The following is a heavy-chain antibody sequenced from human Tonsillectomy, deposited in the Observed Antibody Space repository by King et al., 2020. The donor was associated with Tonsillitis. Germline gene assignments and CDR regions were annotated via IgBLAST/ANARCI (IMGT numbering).Heavy chain of an antibody. CDR2: IYYSGST. CDR3: ARDSKTYCSGGSCSNWFDP. J-gene: IGHJ5*02. CDR1: GGSISSGGYY. V-gene: IGHV4-31*03. Sequence: VQLQESGPGLVKPSQTLSLTCTVSGGSISSGGYYWSWIRQHPGKGLEWIGYIYYSGSTYYNPSLKSRVTISVDTSKNQFSLKRSSVTAADTAVYYCARDSKTYCSGGSCSNWFDPWGQGTLVTVSS. D-gene: IGHD2-15*01.